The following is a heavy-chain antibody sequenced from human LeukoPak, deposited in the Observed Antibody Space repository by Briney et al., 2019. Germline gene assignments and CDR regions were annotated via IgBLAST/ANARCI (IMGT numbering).Heavy chain of an antibody. CDR3: TKDVEDIEATITNYGMDV. D-gene: IGHD5-12*01. CDR1: GFTFSTYG. Sequence: AGRSLRLSCVASGFTFSTYGMHWVRQAPGKGLEWVAVISYDGSHKYTADSVKGRFTISRDNSKSTLYLQMSSLRTEDTAVYYCTKDVEDIEATITNYGMDVWGQGTTVTVSS. V-gene: IGHV3-30*18. CDR2: ISYDGSHK. J-gene: IGHJ6*02.